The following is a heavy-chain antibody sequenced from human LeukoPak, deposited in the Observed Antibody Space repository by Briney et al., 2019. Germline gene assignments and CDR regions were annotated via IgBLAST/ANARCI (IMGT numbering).Heavy chain of an antibody. V-gene: IGHV3-23*01. CDR3: AKDMEATVTINWFDP. Sequence: PGGSLRLSCAASGFTFSSYAMSWVRQAPGKGLEWVSAISGSGGSTYYADSVKGRFTISRDNSKNTLYLQMNSLRAEDTAVYYCAKDMEATVTINWFDPWGQGTLVTVSS. J-gene: IGHJ5*02. D-gene: IGHD4-17*01. CDR2: ISGSGGST. CDR1: GFTFSSYA.